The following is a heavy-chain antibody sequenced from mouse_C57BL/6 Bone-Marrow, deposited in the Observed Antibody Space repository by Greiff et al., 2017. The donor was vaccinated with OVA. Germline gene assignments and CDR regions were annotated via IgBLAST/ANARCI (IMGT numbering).Heavy chain of an antibody. CDR2: ISSGGDYI. J-gene: IGHJ4*01. CDR1: GFNFSSYA. Sequence: EVKLMESGAGLVKPGGSLKLSCAASGFNFSSYAMSWVRQTPEKRLEWVAYISSGGDYIYYASTVKGRYTISRDNARYTLYLQMSSLKSEDTAMYYCTRRRDAMGYWGRGTSVTVSS. V-gene: IGHV5-9-1*02. CDR3: TRRRDAMGY.